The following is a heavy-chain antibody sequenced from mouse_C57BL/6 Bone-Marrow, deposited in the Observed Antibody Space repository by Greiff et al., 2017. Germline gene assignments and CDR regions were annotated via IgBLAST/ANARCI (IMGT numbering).Heavy chain of an antibody. Sequence: EVKVVESVPGMVKPSQSLSLTCTVTGYSITSGYDWHWIRHFPGNKLEWMGYISYSGSTNYNPSLKSRISITHDTSKNHFFLKLNSVTTEDTATYYCARETGYDFYWYFDVWGTGTTVTVSS. CDR2: ISYSGST. CDR1: GYSITSGYD. V-gene: IGHV3-1*01. CDR3: ARETGYDFYWYFDV. D-gene: IGHD2-4*01. J-gene: IGHJ1*03.